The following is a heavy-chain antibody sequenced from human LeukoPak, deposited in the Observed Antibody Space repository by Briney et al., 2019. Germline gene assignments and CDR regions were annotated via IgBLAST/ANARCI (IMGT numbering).Heavy chain of an antibody. V-gene: IGHV3-7*03. D-gene: IGHD4-11*01. J-gene: IGHJ4*02. Sequence: GGSLRLSCAASGFTFSSYWMNWVRQAPGKGLEYVANIRHDGTQKNYVDSVKGRFTISRDNAKNSVYLQMNSLRAEDTAVYYCVSDVNTRTTVTSWGQGTLVTVSS. CDR1: GFTFSSYW. CDR2: IRHDGTQK. CDR3: VSDVNTRTTVTS.